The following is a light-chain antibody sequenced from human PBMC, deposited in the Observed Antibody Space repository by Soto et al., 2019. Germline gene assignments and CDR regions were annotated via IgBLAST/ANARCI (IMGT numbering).Light chain of an antibody. CDR2: EVS. CDR3: SSYAGNNIYYV. Sequence: QSALTQPRSVSGSPGQSVTISCTGTSNDVGGYNFVSWYQQHPGKAPKLMIFEVSKRPSGVPDRFSGSKSGSTASLTVSGLQAEDEADYYCSSYAGNNIYYVFGTGTKVTVL. J-gene: IGLJ1*01. V-gene: IGLV2-8*01. CDR1: SNDVGGYNF.